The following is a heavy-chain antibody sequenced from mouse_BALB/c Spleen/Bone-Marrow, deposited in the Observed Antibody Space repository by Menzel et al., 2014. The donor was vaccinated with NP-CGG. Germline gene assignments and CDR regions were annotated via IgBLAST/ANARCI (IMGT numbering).Heavy chain of an antibody. D-gene: IGHD1-1*01. CDR1: GFSIKDTY. Sequence: EVKLLESGAELVKPGASVKLSCTASGFSIKDTYMYWVKQRPEQGLEWIGRIDPANGNTKYDPKFQDKATITADTSSNTAYLQLSSLTSEDTAVDYCARYCCGSSLFAYWGQGTLVTVSA. J-gene: IGHJ3*01. V-gene: IGHV14-3*02. CDR3: ARYCCGSSLFAY. CDR2: IDPANGNT.